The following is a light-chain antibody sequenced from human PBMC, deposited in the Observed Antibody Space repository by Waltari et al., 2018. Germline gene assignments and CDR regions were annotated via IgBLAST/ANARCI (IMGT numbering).Light chain of an antibody. Sequence: QTVVTQEPSLTVSPGGTVTLTCASSTGAVTRGHHSNWFQQKPGQAPRALIYDTSNKHSWTPARFSGSLLGGRAALTLSGVQPEDEADYYCLLHYGGAQPWVFGGGTKLTVL. CDR1: TGAVTRGHH. V-gene: IGLV7-43*01. J-gene: IGLJ3*02. CDR2: DTS. CDR3: LLHYGGAQPWV.